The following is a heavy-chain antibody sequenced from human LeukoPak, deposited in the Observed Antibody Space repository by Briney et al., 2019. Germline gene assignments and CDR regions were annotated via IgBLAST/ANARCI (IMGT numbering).Heavy chain of an antibody. D-gene: IGHD4-23*01. CDR3: AKGGNSGNY. J-gene: IGHJ4*02. Sequence: HTGGSLRLSCAASGFTFSSYAMSWVRQAPGKGLEWVSGINDSGGSKPHADSVKGRFTISRDNSRNTLYLQMNSLRVEDTAVYYCAKGGNSGNYWGQGTLVTASS. CDR2: INDSGGSK. V-gene: IGHV3-23*01. CDR1: GFTFSSYA.